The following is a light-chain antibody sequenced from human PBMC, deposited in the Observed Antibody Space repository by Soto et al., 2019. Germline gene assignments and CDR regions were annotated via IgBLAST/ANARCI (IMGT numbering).Light chain of an antibody. CDR3: QQYNNWPTST. CDR2: YAS. Sequence: DIVMTQSPATLSLSPGERAALSCRVSQSVXIHLGWYEQKPGQAPRLLISYASNRATGILAKFSGSGSGREFTLTISSLKSEDFAVYYCQQYNNWPTSTFGQGTRLEI. CDR1: QSVXIH. V-gene: IGKV3D-15*01. J-gene: IGKJ5*01.